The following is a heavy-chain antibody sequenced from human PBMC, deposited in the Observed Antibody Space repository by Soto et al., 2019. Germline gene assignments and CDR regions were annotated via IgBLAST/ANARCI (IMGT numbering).Heavy chain of an antibody. CDR3: AKENIVVVTSGDLDY. J-gene: IGHJ4*02. V-gene: IGHV3-23*01. CDR2: LSGSGDST. Sequence: WIRQPPGEGLEWVSALSGSGDSTYYADSVKGRFTISRDNSKNTLYLQTNSLRAEDTAVYYSAKENIVVVTSGDLDYWGQGTLVTVSS. D-gene: IGHD2-21*02.